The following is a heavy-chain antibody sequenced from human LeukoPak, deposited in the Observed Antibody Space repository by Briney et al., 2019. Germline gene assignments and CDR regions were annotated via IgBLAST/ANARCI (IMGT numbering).Heavy chain of an antibody. D-gene: IGHD1-1*01. V-gene: IGHV4-4*07. CDR1: GGSITIYY. Sequence: PSETLSLTCTVSGGSITIYYWSWIRQPAGKGLEWIGRISTSGRTNYNPSLKSRLTMSADTSKNQFSLILNSVTAADTAVYYCAVGRPRNATRLDDGYDFWGQGTMVTVSS. CDR2: ISTSGRT. J-gene: IGHJ3*01. CDR3: AVGRPRNATRLDDGYDF.